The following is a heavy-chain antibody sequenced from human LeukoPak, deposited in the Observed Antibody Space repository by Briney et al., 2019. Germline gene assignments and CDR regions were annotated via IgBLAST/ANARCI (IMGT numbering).Heavy chain of an antibody. CDR3: ARLYGDYENWFDP. CDR1: GGSISSYY. J-gene: IGHJ5*02. CDR2: IYYSGST. V-gene: IGHV4-59*08. Sequence: SETLPLTCTVSGGSISSYYWSWIRQPPGKGLEWIGYIYYSGSTNYNPSLKSRVTISVDTSKNQFSLKLSSVTAADTAVYYCARLYGDYENWFDPWGQGTLVTVSS. D-gene: IGHD4-17*01.